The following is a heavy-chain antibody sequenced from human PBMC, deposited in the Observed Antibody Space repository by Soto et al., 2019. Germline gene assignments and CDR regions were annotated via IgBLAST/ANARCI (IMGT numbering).Heavy chain of an antibody. CDR2: IRHDGNI. V-gene: IGHV4-38-2*01. CDR3: AIVGVVVPGPIGDFDY. Sequence: SETLSLTCGVSGYSISSGFYWGWVRQPAGKGLEWIGSIRHDGNIYYSSSLKSRATISVDTSRNQFSLNLRSVTAADTAVYYCAIVGVVVPGPIGDFDYWGQGTLVTVSS. J-gene: IGHJ4*02. D-gene: IGHD2-15*01. CDR1: GYSISSGFY.